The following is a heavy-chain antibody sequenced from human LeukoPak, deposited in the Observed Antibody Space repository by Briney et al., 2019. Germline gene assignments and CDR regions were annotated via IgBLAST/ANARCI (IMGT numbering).Heavy chain of an antibody. CDR3: ARASGLAWPDAFDI. D-gene: IGHD1-26*01. V-gene: IGHV4-34*01. J-gene: IGHJ3*02. Sequence: SETLSLTCAVYGGSFSGYYWSWIRQPPGKGLEWIGEINHSGSTNYNPSLKSRVTISVDTSKNQFSLKLSSVTAADTAVYYCARASGLAWPDAFDIWGQGTMVTVSS. CDR2: INHSGST. CDR1: GGSFSGYY.